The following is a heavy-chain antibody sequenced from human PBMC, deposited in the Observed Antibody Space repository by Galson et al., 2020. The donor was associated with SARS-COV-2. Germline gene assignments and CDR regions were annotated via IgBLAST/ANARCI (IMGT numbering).Heavy chain of an antibody. CDR2: IFDSGST. CDR1: GGSMSSYY. V-gene: IGHV4-59*01. J-gene: IGHJ4*02. D-gene: IGHD3-10*01. Sequence: SETLSLTCSVSGGSMSSYYWAWIRQPPGKGLEWIGYIFDSGSTSYSPSLKSRVIMSVDASRNQFSLILTSVTAADTAVYYCACGSTAFKYYFDFWGQGTLVTVSS. CDR3: ACGSTAFKYYFDF.